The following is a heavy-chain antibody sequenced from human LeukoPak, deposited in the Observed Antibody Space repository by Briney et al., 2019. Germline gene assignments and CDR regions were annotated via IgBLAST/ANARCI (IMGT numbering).Heavy chain of an antibody. CDR2: IYYSGST. CDR3: ARLQGYCSSTSCPHYYYGMDV. Sequence: SETLSLTCTVSGGSISSSSYYWGWIRQPPGKGLEWIGSIYYSGSTYYNPSLKSRVTISVDTSKNQFSLKLSSVTAADTAVYYCARLQGYCSSTSCPHYYYGMDVWGQGTTVTVSS. V-gene: IGHV4-39*01. J-gene: IGHJ6*02. D-gene: IGHD2-2*01. CDR1: GGSISSSSYY.